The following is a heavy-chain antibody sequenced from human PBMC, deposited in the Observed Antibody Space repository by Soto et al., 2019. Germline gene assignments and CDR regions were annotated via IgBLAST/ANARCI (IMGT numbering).Heavy chain of an antibody. CDR3: AREVKGPSSSRWFDP. CDR2: TYYGIKWYN. J-gene: IGHJ5*02. D-gene: IGHD6-6*01. V-gene: IGHV6-1*01. Sequence: QVPLQQSGPGLVKPSQTLSLTCAISGDNVSSKSSAWGLIRQSPSSGVELLGRTYYGIKWYNDYALSVIRRITINPDTSQNQFSLQLISVTPEDTAVYYCAREVKGPSSSRWFDPWGQGTLVTVSS. CDR1: GDNVSSKSSA.